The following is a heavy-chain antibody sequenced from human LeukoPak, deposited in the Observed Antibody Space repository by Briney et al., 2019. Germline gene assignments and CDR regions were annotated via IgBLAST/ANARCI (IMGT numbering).Heavy chain of an antibody. Sequence: SETLSLTCTLSVGSISSTDDYSGWVRQPPGEGPEWIGSFYYSGRTYNNPSRKSRLPIPENPSKTQFSLKLSSVTAADTAVYYCAREDGTSMDNAFDIGGQGTMATVS. V-gene: IGHV4-39*07. CDR1: VGSISSTDDY. J-gene: IGHJ3*02. CDR3: AREDGTSMDNAFDI. D-gene: IGHD5-18*01. CDR2: FYYSGRT.